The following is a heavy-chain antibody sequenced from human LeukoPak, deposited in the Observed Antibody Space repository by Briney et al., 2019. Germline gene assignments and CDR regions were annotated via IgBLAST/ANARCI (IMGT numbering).Heavy chain of an antibody. CDR1: GYTFTSNG. J-gene: IGHJ5*02. D-gene: IGHD1-26*01. Sequence: ASVKVSCKASGYTFTSNGISWVRQAPGQGLEWMGRVSAYNGNTNSAQKLQGRVTMTTHTSTSTAYMELRSLRSDDTTVYYCARADSGRLRAGWFDPWGQGTLVTVSS. V-gene: IGHV1-18*01. CDR2: VSAYNGNT. CDR3: ARADSGRLRAGWFDP.